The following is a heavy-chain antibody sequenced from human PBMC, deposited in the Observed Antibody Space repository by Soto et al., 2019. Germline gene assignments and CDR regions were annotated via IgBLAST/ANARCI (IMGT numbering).Heavy chain of an antibody. D-gene: IGHD2-8*01. Sequence: ASVKVSCKASGYTFTGYYMHWVRQAPGQGLEWMGWINPNSGGTNYAQKFQGWVTMTRDTSISTAYMELSRLRSDDTAVYYCARTKIVLMVYATHPYGMDVWGQGTTVTVSS. J-gene: IGHJ6*02. CDR3: ARTKIVLMVYATHPYGMDV. V-gene: IGHV1-2*04. CDR1: GYTFTGYY. CDR2: INPNSGGT.